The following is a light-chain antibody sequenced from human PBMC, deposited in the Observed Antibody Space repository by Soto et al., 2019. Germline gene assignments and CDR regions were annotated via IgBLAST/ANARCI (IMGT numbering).Light chain of an antibody. CDR2: GAS. V-gene: IGKV3-15*01. CDR1: QSVSSN. J-gene: IGKJ5*01. CDR3: QQYNKWPRT. Sequence: DIVMTLAPGALSVSPGERVTFSCRASQSVSSNLAWYQQKPGQTPRLLIYGASTRATGIPDRFSGSGSGTEFTLTISSLQSEDFAVYYCQQYNKWPRTFGQGTRLEIK.